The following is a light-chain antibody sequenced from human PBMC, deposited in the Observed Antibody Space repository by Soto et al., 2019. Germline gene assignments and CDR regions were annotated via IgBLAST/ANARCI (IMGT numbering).Light chain of an antibody. Sequence: DIQMTQSPSTLSASVGDRVTITCRAGQSINNWLAWYQQKPGKAPKLLISKASNLKSGVPSRFSGTGSGTEFTLTIISLQPDDFASYYCQQYDSYPFTFGGGTKVEI. J-gene: IGKJ4*01. CDR3: QQYDSYPFT. V-gene: IGKV1-5*03. CDR2: KAS. CDR1: QSINNW.